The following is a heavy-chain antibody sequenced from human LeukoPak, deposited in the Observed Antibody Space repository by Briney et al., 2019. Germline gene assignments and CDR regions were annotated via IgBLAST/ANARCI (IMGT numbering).Heavy chain of an antibody. D-gene: IGHD3-3*01. CDR3: ARDLYDFWSGYWSASWFDP. J-gene: IGHJ5*02. V-gene: IGHV3-74*01. Sequence: PGGSLRLSCAASGFTFSSYWMHWVRQAPGKGLVWVSRINSDGSSTSYADSVKGRFTISRDNAKSTLYLQMNSLRAEDTAVYYCARDLYDFWSGYWSASWFDPWGQGTLVTVSS. CDR2: INSDGSST. CDR1: GFTFSSYW.